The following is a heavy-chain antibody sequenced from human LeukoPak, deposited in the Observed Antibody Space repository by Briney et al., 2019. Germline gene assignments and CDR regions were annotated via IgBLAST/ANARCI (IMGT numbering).Heavy chain of an antibody. Sequence: PSETLSLTCTVSGGSISSYYWSWIRQPPGKGLEWIGYIYYSGSTNYSPSLKSRVTISVDTSKNQFSLKLSSVTAADTAVYYCARVTSSIGGVDYWGQGTLVTVSS. D-gene: IGHD1-26*01. J-gene: IGHJ4*02. CDR3: ARVTSSIGGVDY. V-gene: IGHV4-59*01. CDR2: IYYSGST. CDR1: GGSISSYY.